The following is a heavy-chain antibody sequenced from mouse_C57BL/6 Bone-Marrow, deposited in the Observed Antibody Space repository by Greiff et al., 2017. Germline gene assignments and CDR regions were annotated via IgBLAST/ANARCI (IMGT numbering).Heavy chain of an antibody. CDR2: IDPSDSYT. CDR3: ARHDGSSSDWYFDV. Sequence: QVQLQQPGAELVKPGASVKLSCKASGYTFTSYWMQWVKQRPGQGLEWIGEIDPSDSYTNYNQKFKGKATLTVDTSSSTAYMQLSSLTSEDSAVYYGARHDGSSSDWYFDVWGTGTAVTVSA. CDR1: GYTFTSYW. V-gene: IGHV1-50*01. J-gene: IGHJ1*03. D-gene: IGHD1-1*01.